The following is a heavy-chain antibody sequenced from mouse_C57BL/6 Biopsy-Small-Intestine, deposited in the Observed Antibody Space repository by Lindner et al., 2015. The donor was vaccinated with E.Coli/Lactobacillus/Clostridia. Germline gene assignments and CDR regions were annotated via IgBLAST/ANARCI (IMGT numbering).Heavy chain of an antibody. V-gene: IGHV1-31*01. D-gene: IGHD2-3*01. CDR2: IYPYNGVP. CDR3: ARHGYYVTLVFAY. CDR1: GDSFTGYY. J-gene: IGHJ3*01. Sequence: VQLQESGPELVKPGASVKISCKASGDSFTGYYMHWVKQRHGNILDWIGYIYPYNGVPSYNQKFKGKATLTVDKSSSTAYMQLSSLTYEDSAVYYCARHGYYVTLVFAYWGQGTLVTVSA.